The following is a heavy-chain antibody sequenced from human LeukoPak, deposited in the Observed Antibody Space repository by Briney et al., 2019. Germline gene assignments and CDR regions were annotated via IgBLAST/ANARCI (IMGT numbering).Heavy chain of an antibody. CDR1: GFTFSSYA. CDR2: ISSNGGST. J-gene: IGHJ4*02. V-gene: IGHV3-64D*06. Sequence: GGSLRLSCSASGFTFSSYAMHWVRQAPGKGLEYVSAISSNGGSTYYADSVKGRFTISRDNSKNTLYLQMSSLRAEDTAVYYCVKGSVTMVRGVISLDYWGQGTLATVSS. D-gene: IGHD3-10*01. CDR3: VKGSVTMVRGVISLDY.